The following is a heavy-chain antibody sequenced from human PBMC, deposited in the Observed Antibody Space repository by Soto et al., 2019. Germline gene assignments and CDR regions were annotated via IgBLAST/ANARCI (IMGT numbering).Heavy chain of an antibody. CDR2: IYSDGTT. V-gene: IGHV3-53*02. Sequence: EVQLVETGGGLIQPGWSLRLSCAASGLTVSGNYMSWVRQAPGKGLEWVSVIYSDGTTYYADSVKGRFTISRDNSKSTLYLQMNSLRAEDTAVDYCARGDYYFDDWGQGTLVTVSS. CDR1: GLTVSGNY. J-gene: IGHJ4*02. D-gene: IGHD3-16*01. CDR3: ARGDYYFDD.